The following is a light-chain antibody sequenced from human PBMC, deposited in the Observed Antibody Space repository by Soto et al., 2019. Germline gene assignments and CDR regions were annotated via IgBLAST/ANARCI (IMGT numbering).Light chain of an antibody. Sequence: EIVLMQSPGTLSLSPGERATLSCRASQTVNNNYLAWYQQKPGQAPRLLIDGASSRATGIPDRFSGCGSGTDFTLTISRLEPEDFAVYYCQQYGTSPPLTFGGGTKVEIK. CDR1: QTVNNNY. J-gene: IGKJ4*01. CDR3: QQYGTSPPLT. CDR2: GAS. V-gene: IGKV3-20*01.